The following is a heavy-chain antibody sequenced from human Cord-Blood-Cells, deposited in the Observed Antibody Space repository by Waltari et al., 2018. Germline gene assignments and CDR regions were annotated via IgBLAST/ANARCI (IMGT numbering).Heavy chain of an antibody. CDR1: GFTFSSYS. CDR2: ISSSSIYI. D-gene: IGHD2-2*01. Sequence: EVQLVESGGGLVKPGGSLRLSCAASGFTFSSYSMNWVRQAPGKGLEWVSSISSSSIYIYYADSVKGRFTISRDNAKNSLYLQMNSLRAEDAAVYYCARGKDIVVVPAAMGYWGQGTLVTVSS. CDR3: ARGKDIVVVPAAMGY. V-gene: IGHV3-21*01. J-gene: IGHJ4*02.